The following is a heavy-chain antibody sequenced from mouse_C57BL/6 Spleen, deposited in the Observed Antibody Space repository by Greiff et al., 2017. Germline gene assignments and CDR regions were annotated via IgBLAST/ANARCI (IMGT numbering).Heavy chain of an antibody. Sequence: VQLKESGAELVRPGASVKLSCTASGFNIKDDYMHWVKQRPEQGLEWIGWIDPENGDTEYASKFQGKATITADTSSNTAYLQLSSLTSEDTAVYYCTTNWSDYWGQGTTLTVSS. J-gene: IGHJ2*01. CDR3: TTNWSDY. V-gene: IGHV14-4*01. CDR1: GFNIKDDY. D-gene: IGHD4-1*01. CDR2: IDPENGDT.